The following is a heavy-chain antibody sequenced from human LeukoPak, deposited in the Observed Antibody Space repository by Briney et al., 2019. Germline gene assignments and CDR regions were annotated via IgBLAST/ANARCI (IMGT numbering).Heavy chain of an antibody. Sequence: SETLSLTCTVSGGSISSGDYYWSWIRQPPGNGLEWIGYIYYSGSTYYNPSLKSRVTISVDTSKNQFSLKLSSVTAADTAVYYCARALLWFGELSVTFDYWGQGTLVTVSS. V-gene: IGHV4-30-4*01. J-gene: IGHJ4*02. CDR3: ARALLWFGELSVTFDY. CDR2: IYYSGST. D-gene: IGHD3-10*01. CDR1: GGSISSGDYY.